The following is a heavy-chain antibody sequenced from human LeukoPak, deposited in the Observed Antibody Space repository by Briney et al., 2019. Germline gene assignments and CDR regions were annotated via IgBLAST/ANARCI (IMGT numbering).Heavy chain of an antibody. D-gene: IGHD5-18*01. J-gene: IGHJ4*02. V-gene: IGHV3-74*01. CDR3: ARDSRWIQFDY. CDR1: GFTFSNYW. Sequence: PGGSLRLSCAASGFTFSNYWMHWVRQAPGKGLVWVSRINSDGINTSYADSVKGRFTISRDNAKNTLNLQMNSLRADDTAVYYCARDSRWIQFDYWGQGTLVTVSS. CDR2: INSDGINT.